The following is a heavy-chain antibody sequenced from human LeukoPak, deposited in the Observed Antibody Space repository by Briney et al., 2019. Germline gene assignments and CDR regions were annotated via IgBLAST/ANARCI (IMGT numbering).Heavy chain of an antibody. V-gene: IGHV3-30*18. D-gene: IGHD3-16*02. CDR2: ISYDGSNK. Sequence: GGSLRLSCAASGFTFSSYGMHWVRQAPGKGLEWVAVISYDGSNKYYADSVKGRFTISRDNSKNTLYLQMNSLRAEDTAVYYCAKDFLGTYYDYVWGSYRYTGSDYWGQGTLVTVSS. CDR3: AKDFLGTYYDYVWGSYRYTGSDY. CDR1: GFTFSSYG. J-gene: IGHJ4*02.